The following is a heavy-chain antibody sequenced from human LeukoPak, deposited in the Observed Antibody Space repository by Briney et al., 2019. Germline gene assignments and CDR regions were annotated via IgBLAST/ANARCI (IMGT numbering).Heavy chain of an antibody. J-gene: IGHJ6*02. V-gene: IGHV1-18*01. CDR1: GYTFTSYG. CDR2: ISAYNGNT. CDR3: AREGVVVVPAAMFSYYYYGMDV. D-gene: IGHD2-2*01. Sequence: ASVKVSCTASGYTFTSYGISWVRQAPGQGLEWMGWISAYNGNTNYAQKLQGRVTMTTDTSTSTAYMELRSLRSDDTAVYYCAREGVVVVPAAMFSYYYYGMDVWGQGTTVTVSS.